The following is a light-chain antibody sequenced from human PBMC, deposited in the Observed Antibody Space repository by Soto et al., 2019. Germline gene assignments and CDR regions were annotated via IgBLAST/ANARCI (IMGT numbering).Light chain of an antibody. CDR1: SSDVGAYNS. Sequence: QSALTQPRSVSGSPGQSVTISCTGTSSDVGAYNSVSWYQQHPGKAPKLLIYDVSKRPSGVPDRFSGSKSGYTASLTISGLQPEDEADYYCSSHAGSFTLVFGGGTKLTVL. CDR2: DVS. CDR3: SSHAGSFTLV. J-gene: IGLJ2*01. V-gene: IGLV2-11*01.